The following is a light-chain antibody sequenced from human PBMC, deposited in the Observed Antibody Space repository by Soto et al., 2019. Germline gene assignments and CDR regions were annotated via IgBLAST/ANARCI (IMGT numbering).Light chain of an antibody. CDR2: EVS. J-gene: IGLJ2*01. CDR1: SSDVGGYNY. V-gene: IGLV2-8*01. CDR3: SSYAGSNVV. Sequence: QSVLTQPPSASGSPGQSVTISCTGTSSDVGGYNYVSWYQQHPGKAPKLMTYEVSKRPSGVPDRFSGSKSGNTASLTVSGLQAEDEADYYCSSYAGSNVVFGGGTKVTVL.